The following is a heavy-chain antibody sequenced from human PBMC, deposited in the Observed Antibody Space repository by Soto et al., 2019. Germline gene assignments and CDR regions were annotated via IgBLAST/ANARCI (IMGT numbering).Heavy chain of an antibody. D-gene: IGHD2-15*01. J-gene: IGHJ4*02. CDR1: GGSISSSSYY. CDR3: AREGGGYCSGGSCQVDY. V-gene: IGHV4-39*02. Sequence: QLQLQESGPGLVKPSETLSLTCTVSGGSISSSSYYCGWIRQPPGKGLEWIGSIYYRGNTYYNPSLKSRVTISVDTSKNKFSLKLSSVTAADTAVYYCAREGGGYCSGGSCQVDYWGQGTLVTVSS. CDR2: IYYRGNT.